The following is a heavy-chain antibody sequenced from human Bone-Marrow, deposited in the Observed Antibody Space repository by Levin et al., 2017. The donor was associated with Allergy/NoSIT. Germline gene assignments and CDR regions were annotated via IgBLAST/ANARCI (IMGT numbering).Heavy chain of an antibody. V-gene: IGHV3-21*01. CDR2: ISDDSSFI. D-gene: IGHD1-20*01. CDR3: ARASITGAKYGFDV. CDR1: EFTFSRYS. Sequence: PGGSLRLSCAASEFTFSRYSMNWVRQAPGKGLEWVSSISDDSSFIFCADSLKGRFTISRDNAKNSLYLQINSLRAEDTAVYYCARASITGAKYGFDVWGQGTTVTVSS. J-gene: IGHJ6*02.